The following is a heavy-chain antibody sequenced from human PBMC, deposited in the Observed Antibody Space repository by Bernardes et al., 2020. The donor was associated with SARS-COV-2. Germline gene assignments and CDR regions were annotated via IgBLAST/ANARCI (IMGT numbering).Heavy chain of an antibody. J-gene: IGHJ4*02. Sequence: SESLYLTCLVSGASVKSDSHYWNWIPQPPGKGLEWIGYIFHTGTTNYNPALESRISMSIDTSKNQFSLRLNSVTASDSAVYYCAREGPHGRGWNTKYYFDFWGQGALVTVSS. CDR1: GASVKSDSHY. CDR2: IFHTGTT. V-gene: IGHV4-61*01. CDR3: AREGPHGRGWNTKYYFDF. D-gene: IGHD6-19*01.